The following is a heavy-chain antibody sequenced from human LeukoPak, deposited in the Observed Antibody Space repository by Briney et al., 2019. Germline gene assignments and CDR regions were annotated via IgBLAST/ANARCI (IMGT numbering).Heavy chain of an antibody. CDR2: IYTSGST. V-gene: IGHV4-61*02. Sequence: PSETLSPTCTVSGCSISSGSYYWSWIRQPAGKGLECIGSIYTSGSTNYNPSLKSRVTISVDTSKNQLSLKLSSVTAADTAVYYCARGPYTYYYGSGSYYDRGLYFDYWGQGTLVTVSS. CDR1: GCSISSGSYY. CDR3: ARGPYTYYYGSGSYYDRGLYFDY. D-gene: IGHD3-10*01. J-gene: IGHJ4*02.